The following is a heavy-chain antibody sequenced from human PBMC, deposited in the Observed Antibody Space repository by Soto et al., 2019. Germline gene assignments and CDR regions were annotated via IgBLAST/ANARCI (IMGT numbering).Heavy chain of an antibody. Sequence: EVQLLESGGGLVQPGGSLRLSCAASGFTFSSYAMSWVRQAPGKGLEWVSAISGSGGSTYYADSVKGRFTISRDNSKNTLYLQMNSLRAEDTAVYYCAKSGVPDYYGSGSSTPDYWGQGTLVTVSS. D-gene: IGHD3-10*01. CDR1: GFTFSSYA. CDR2: ISGSGGST. J-gene: IGHJ4*02. CDR3: AKSGVPDYYGSGSSTPDY. V-gene: IGHV3-23*01.